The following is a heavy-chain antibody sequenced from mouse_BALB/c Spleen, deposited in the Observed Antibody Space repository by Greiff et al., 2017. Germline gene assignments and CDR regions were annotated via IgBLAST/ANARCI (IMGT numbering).Heavy chain of an antibody. CDR1: GYTFTDYA. J-gene: IGHJ3*01. CDR3: AEGTTVVEGAWFAY. D-gene: IGHD1-1*01. CDR2: ISTYYGDA. V-gene: IGHV1S137*01. Sequence: QVQLKESGAELVRPGVSVKISCKGSGYTFTDYAMHWVKQSHAKSLEWIGVISTYYGDASYNQKFKGKATMTVDKSSSTAYMELARLTSEDSAIYYCAEGTTVVEGAWFAYWGQGTLVTVSA.